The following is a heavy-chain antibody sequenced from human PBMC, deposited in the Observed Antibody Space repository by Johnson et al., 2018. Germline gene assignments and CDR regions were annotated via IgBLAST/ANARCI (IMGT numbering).Heavy chain of an antibody. J-gene: IGHJ6*03. CDR3: AKEGWFGGNYYYYYMDV. CDR1: GFTFDDYA. Sequence: VQLLESGGGLVQPGRSLRLSCAASGFTFDDYAMHWVRQAPGKGLEWVSGISWNSGSIGYADSVKGRFTIPRDNAKNSLYLQMNSLRAEDTALYYCAKEGWFGGNYYYYYMDVWGKGTTVTVSS. CDR2: ISWNSGSI. V-gene: IGHV3-9*01. D-gene: IGHD3-10*01.